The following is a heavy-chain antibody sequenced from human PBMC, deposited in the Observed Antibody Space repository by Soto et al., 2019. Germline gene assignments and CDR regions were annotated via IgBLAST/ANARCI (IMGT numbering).Heavy chain of an antibody. CDR2: IWYDGSQK. Sequence: PVGSLRLSCAASGFCFSRYCMHWVRQAPGKGLEWVAVIWYDGSQKYLADSVKGRFTISRDNSKNTLFLQMNSLRAEDTAVYFCARDRLGYTTSHFLDYWGQGTLVTVSS. D-gene: IGHD3-16*01. V-gene: IGHV3-33*01. J-gene: IGHJ4*02. CDR1: GFCFSRYC. CDR3: ARDRLGYTTSHFLDY.